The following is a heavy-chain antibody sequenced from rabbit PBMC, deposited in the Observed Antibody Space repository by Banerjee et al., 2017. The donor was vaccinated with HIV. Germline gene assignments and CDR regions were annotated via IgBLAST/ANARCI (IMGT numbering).Heavy chain of an antibody. J-gene: IGHJ6*01. Sequence: QSLEESGGDLVKPGASLTLTCTASGFSFSSSYYMRWVRQAPGEGLEWIACSDVGSSGSTYYASWVNGRFTISLDKAHNTVFLQMTSLTAADTATYFCARDRYAGSSYVLTRLDIWGPGTLVTVS. CDR2: SDVGSSGST. D-gene: IGHD8-1*01. CDR3: ARDRYAGSSYVLTRLDI. CDR1: GFSFSSSYY. V-gene: IGHV1S40*01.